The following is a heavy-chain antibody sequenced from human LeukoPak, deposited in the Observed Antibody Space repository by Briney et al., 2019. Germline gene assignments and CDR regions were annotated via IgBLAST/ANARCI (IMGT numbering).Heavy chain of an antibody. D-gene: IGHD6-19*01. J-gene: IGHJ4*02. CDR3: ARAQNRGVAGPGGY. CDR1: GYTFTSYD. Sequence: ASVKVPCKASGYTFTSYDINWVRQATGQGLEWMGWMNPNSGNTGYAQKFQGRVTMTRNTSISTAYMELSSLRSEDTAVYYCARAQNRGVAGPGGYWGQGTLVTVSS. V-gene: IGHV1-8*01. CDR2: MNPNSGNT.